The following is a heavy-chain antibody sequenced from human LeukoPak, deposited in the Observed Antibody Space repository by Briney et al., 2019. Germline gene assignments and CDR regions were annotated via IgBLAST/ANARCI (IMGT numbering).Heavy chain of an antibody. CDR2: ISAYNGNT. Sequence: ASVKVSCKASGYTFTSYGISWVRQAPGQGLEWMGWISAYNGNTNYAQQLQGRVTMITDTSTSTAYMELRSLRSDDTAVYYCARGVSANSEIYYYYYMDVWGKGTTVTVSS. V-gene: IGHV1-18*01. CDR1: GYTFTSYG. CDR3: ARGVSANSEIYYYYYMDV. J-gene: IGHJ6*03. D-gene: IGHD4/OR15-4a*01.